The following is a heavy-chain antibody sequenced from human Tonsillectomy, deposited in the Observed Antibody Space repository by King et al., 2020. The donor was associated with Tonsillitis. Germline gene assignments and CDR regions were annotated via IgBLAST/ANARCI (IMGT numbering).Heavy chain of an antibody. J-gene: IGHJ5*01. D-gene: IGHD3-3*01. Sequence: QLQESGPGLVKPSETLSLTCTVSGASLRSYYWSWIRQSPGEGLEWIGYIYSSGSTNYSPSLKSRVTISVDPSENQLSLKLGSVTAADTAVYYCARARERGNWNGYYYDSWGQGTLVTVSS. V-gene: IGHV4-59*01. CDR2: IYSSGST. CDR1: GASLRSYY. CDR3: ARARERGNWNGYYYDS.